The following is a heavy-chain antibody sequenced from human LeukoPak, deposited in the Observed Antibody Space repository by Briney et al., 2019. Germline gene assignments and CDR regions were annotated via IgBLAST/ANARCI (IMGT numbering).Heavy chain of an antibody. CDR2: ISSSGSTI. D-gene: IGHD3-10*01. CDR3: ARDRRYYGSGGYKISPLYYYMDV. J-gene: IGHJ6*03. CDR1: GFTFSDYY. V-gene: IGHV3-11*01. Sequence: GGSLRLSCAASGFTFSDYYMSWIRQAPGKGLEWVSYISSSGSTIYYADSVKGRFTISRDNAKNSLYLQMNSLRAEDTAVYYCARDRRYYGSGGYKISPLYYYMDVWGKGTTVTVSS.